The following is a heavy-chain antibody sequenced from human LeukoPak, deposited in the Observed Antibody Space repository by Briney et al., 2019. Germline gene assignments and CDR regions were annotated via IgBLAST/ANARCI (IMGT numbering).Heavy chain of an antibody. CDR3: AKNWVASSWFNWFDP. J-gene: IGHJ5*02. Sequence: LTGGSLRLSCAASGFTFSTYALSWVRQAPGKGLEWVSSISGSAGGTYYADSVKGRFTISRDNSKNTLYLQMHSLRAEDTAVYYCAKNWVASSWFNWFDPWGQGTLVTVFS. D-gene: IGHD6-13*01. CDR2: ISGSAGGT. V-gene: IGHV3-23*01. CDR1: GFTFSTYA.